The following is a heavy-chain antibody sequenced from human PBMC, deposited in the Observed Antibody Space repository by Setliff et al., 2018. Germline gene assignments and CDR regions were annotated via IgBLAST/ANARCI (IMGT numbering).Heavy chain of an antibody. CDR3: AREDGPNYYYYYMDI. J-gene: IGHJ6*03. CDR2: IHHSGST. CDR1: DGSISTYY. D-gene: IGHD2-8*01. V-gene: IGHV4-59*12. Sequence: SETLSLTCTVSDGSISTYYWSWIRQPPGKRLEWIGFIHHSGSTHYNPSLKSRVTISVDTSKNQFSLKLSSVTAADTAVYYCAREDGPNYYYYYMDIWGKGTTVTVSS.